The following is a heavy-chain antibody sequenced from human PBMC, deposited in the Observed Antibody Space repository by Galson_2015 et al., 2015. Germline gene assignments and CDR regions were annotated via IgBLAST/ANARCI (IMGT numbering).Heavy chain of an antibody. CDR2: ISRDSSTI. V-gene: IGHV3-48*01. CDR3: ARVAWGNWNLPDV. Sequence: SLRLSCAASGFTFSTHIMHWVRQAPGKGLEWVAYISRDSSTIYYADSVKGRFTISRDNAKNTLYLRMNSLRGEDTAVYYCARVAWGNWNLPDVWGQGTTVTIFS. J-gene: IGHJ6*02. D-gene: IGHD1-20*01. CDR1: GFTFSTHI.